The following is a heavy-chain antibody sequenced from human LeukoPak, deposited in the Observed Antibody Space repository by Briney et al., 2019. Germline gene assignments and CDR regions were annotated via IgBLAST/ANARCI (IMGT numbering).Heavy chain of an antibody. CDR1: GFTFNSYD. J-gene: IGHJ4*02. CDR3: ARSHYGGYSVFDY. V-gene: IGHV3-13*04. D-gene: IGHD4-23*01. CDR2: IGTAGDT. Sequence: GGSLRLSCAASGFTFNSYDMHWVRQATGKGLEWVSTIGTAGDTYYPGSVKGRFTISRENAKNSLYLQMNSLRAGDTAVYYCARSHYGGYSVFDYWGQGTLATVSS.